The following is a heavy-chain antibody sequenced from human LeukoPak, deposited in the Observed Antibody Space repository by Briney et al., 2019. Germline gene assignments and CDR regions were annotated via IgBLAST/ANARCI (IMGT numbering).Heavy chain of an antibody. Sequence: SETLSLTCAVYGGSFSGYYWSWIRQPPAKGLEWIGEINHSGRTNYNPSLKSRVPISVDTSKNQFSLKLTSVTAADTAVYYCARLYSSSWYRGPLDYWGQGTLVTVSS. CDR2: INHSGRT. CDR3: ARLYSSSWYRGPLDY. J-gene: IGHJ4*02. CDR1: GGSFSGYY. D-gene: IGHD6-13*01. V-gene: IGHV4-34*01.